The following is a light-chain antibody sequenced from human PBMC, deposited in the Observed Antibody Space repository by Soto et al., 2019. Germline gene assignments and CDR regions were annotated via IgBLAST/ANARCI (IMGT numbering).Light chain of an antibody. CDR2: SNN. CDR3: AAWDDSLNGGV. Sequence: QSVLTQPPSASRTPGQRVTISCSGSSSNIGSNTVNWYQQLPGTAPKLLMYSNNQRPSGVPDRFSGSKSGTSASLAISGLQSEDEADYYCAAWDDSLNGGVFGGGTKLTVL. V-gene: IGLV1-44*01. CDR1: SSNIGSNT. J-gene: IGLJ3*02.